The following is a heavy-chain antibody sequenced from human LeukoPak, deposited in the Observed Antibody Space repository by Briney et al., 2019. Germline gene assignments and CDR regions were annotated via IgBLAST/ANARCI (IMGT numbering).Heavy chain of an antibody. J-gene: IGHJ5*02. CDR1: GFTFSSYA. Sequence: GGSLRLSCAASGFTFSSYAMSWVRQAPGKGLEWVSAISRNGGSTYYADSVKGRFTISRDNSKNTLYLQMNSLRAEDPAVYYCAKDQAPNGFGPWGQGTLVTVPS. CDR3: AKDQAPNGFGP. CDR2: ISRNGGST. V-gene: IGHV3-23*01.